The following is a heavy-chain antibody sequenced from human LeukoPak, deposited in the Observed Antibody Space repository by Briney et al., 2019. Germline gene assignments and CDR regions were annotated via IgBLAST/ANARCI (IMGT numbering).Heavy chain of an antibody. CDR3: ARDSDILTGYDY. J-gene: IGHJ4*02. CDR1: GYTFTSYD. CDR2: MNPNSGNT. Sequence: ASVKVSCKASGYTFTSYDINWVRQATGQGLEWMGWMNPNSGNTGYAQKFQGRVTTTRNTSISTAYMELSSLRSEDTAVYYCARDSDILTGYDYWGQGTLVTVSS. D-gene: IGHD3-9*01. V-gene: IGHV1-8*01.